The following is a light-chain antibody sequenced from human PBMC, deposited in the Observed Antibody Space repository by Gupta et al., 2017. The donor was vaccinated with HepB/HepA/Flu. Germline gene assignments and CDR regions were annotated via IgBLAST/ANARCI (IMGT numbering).Light chain of an antibody. CDR2: AAA. CDR1: QSISNSY. V-gene: IGKV3-20*01. J-gene: IGKJ2*01. Sequence: EIVLTQSPGTLSLSPGERATLTCRASQSISNSYLAWYQQKPGEAPRLLIYAAASRATGIPQRFSGRGSGTDFTITISRLEPEDFAVYYCHHYDNSPMFTFGQGTKLEIK. CDR3: HHYDNSPMFT.